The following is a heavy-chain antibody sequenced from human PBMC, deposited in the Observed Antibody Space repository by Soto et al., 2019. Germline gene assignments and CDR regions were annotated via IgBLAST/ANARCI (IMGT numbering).Heavy chain of an antibody. J-gene: IGHJ6*03. CDR3: ARENWNDVYMDV. CDR2: TRNKANSYTT. Sequence: EVQLVESGGGLVQPGGSLRLSCAASGFTFSDHYMDWVRQAPGKGLEWVGRTRNKANSYTTEYAASVKGRFTISRDDSKNSLYLQMNSLKTEDTAVYYCARENWNDVYMDVWGKGTTVTVSS. V-gene: IGHV3-72*01. CDR1: GFTFSDHY. D-gene: IGHD1-1*01.